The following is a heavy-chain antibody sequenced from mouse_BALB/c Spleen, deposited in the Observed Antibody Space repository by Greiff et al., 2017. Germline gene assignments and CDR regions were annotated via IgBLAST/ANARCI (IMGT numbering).Heavy chain of an antibody. CDR2: ISTYYGDA. CDR3: ARDYAMDY. Sequence: QVHVKQSGAELVRPGVSVKISCKGSGYTFTDYAMHWVKQSHAKSLEWIGVISTYYGDASYNQKFKGKATMTVDKSSSTAYMELARLTSEDSAIYYCARDYAMDYWGQGTSVTVSS. J-gene: IGHJ4*01. CDR1: GYTFTDYA. V-gene: IGHV1S137*01.